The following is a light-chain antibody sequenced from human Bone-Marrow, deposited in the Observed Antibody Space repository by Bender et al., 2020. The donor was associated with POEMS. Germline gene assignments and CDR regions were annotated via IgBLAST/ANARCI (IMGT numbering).Light chain of an antibody. CDR1: NLGQKS. CDR3: QVWDYGTYHWV. CDR2: DDS. V-gene: IGLV3-21*02. Sequence: YVLTQPPSVSVAPGETATITCGGDNLGQKSVHWYQQKPGQPPVLVLYDDSDRPSGIPERLSGSNSGTTATLTISRVEAGDEADYICQVWDYGTYHWVFGGGTKLTVL. J-gene: IGLJ3*02.